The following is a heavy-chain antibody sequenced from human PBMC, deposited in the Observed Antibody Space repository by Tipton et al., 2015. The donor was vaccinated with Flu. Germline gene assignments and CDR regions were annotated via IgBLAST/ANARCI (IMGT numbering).Heavy chain of an antibody. CDR1: GYSISSDYY. D-gene: IGHD3-10*01. CDR2: MYYTGSA. CDR3: ARAPLMRFGAVFDI. V-gene: IGHV4-31*03. Sequence: TLSLTCSVSGYSISSDYYWTWIRQHPGKALEWIGYMYYTGSAYYNPSLKSRVSISVDTSKNQSSLKVSSVTAADTAVYYCARAPLMRFGAVFDIWGQGTMVTVSS. J-gene: IGHJ3*02.